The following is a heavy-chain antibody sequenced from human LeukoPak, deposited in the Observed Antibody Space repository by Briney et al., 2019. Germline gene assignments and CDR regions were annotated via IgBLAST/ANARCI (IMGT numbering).Heavy chain of an antibody. Sequence: ASVKVSCKASGYTFTSYGISWVRQAPGQGLEWMGWISAYNGNTNYAQKLQGRVTMTEDTSTDTAYMELSSLRSEDTAVYYCATALSSYPFFDYWGQGTLVTVSS. CDR1: GYTFTSYG. D-gene: IGHD3-16*01. CDR3: ATALSSYPFFDY. V-gene: IGHV1-18*01. J-gene: IGHJ4*02. CDR2: ISAYNGNT.